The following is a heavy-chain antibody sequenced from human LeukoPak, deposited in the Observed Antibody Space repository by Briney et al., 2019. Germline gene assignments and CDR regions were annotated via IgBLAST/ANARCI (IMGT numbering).Heavy chain of an antibody. Sequence: SETLSLTCTVSGGSISSYYWSWIRQPPGKGLEWIGYIYYSGSTDYNPSLKSRVTISVETSKNQFSLKLSSVTAADTAVYYCARLPCSKRRHYYYGSGSYYKTPGVFPWGQGTLVTVSS. CDR3: ARLPCSKRRHYYYGSGSYYKTPGVFP. J-gene: IGHJ5*02. D-gene: IGHD3-10*01. V-gene: IGHV4-59*12. CDR2: IYYSGST. CDR1: GGSISSYY.